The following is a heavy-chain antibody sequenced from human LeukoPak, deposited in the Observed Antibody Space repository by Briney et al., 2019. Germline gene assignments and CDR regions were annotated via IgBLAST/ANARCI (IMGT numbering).Heavy chain of an antibody. D-gene: IGHD2-2*01. CDR1: GFTFSSYG. J-gene: IGHJ6*02. CDR3: AKQGHCSSTSCYVDGMDV. V-gene: IGHV3-30*18. Sequence: GRSLRLSCAASGFTFSSYGIHWVRQAPGKGLDWVAVISHDGTNKYYEDSVKGRFTISRDNSKNTLYLQMNSLRAEDTAVYYCAKQGHCSSTSCYVDGMDVWGQGTTVTVSS. CDR2: ISHDGTNK.